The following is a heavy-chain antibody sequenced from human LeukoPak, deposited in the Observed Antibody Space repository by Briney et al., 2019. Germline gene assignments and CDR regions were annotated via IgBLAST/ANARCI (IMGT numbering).Heavy chain of an antibody. CDR1: GYTFTSYY. Sequence: ASVKVSCKASGYTFTSYYMHWVRKAPGQGLEWMGIINPSGGSTSYAQKFQGRVTMTRDTSTSTVYMELSSLRSEDTAVYYCASSSRAGWLLYHYAFDYWGQGTLVTVSS. CDR2: INPSGGST. D-gene: IGHD3-3*01. V-gene: IGHV1-46*01. CDR3: ASSSRAGWLLYHYAFDY. J-gene: IGHJ4*02.